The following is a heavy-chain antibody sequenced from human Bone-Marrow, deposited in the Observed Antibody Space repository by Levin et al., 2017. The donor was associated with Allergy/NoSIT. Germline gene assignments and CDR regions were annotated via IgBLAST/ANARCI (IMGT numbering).Heavy chain of an antibody. D-gene: IGHD6-6*01. J-gene: IGHJ4*02. CDR1: GFTLDDYA. V-gene: IGHV3-9*01. CDR3: GKAGVYPAGPMFDH. Sequence: LSLTCATSGFTLDDYAMHWVRQAPGKGLEWVSGISWNSGSIGYADSVKGRFTISRDNAGNSLYLVMNSLSAEETALYYCGKAGVYPAGPMFDHWGQGTLVTVSS. CDR2: ISWNSGSI.